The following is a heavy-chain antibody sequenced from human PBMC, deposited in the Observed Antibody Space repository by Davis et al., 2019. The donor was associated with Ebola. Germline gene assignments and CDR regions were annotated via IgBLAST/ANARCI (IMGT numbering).Heavy chain of an antibody. V-gene: IGHV3-30*04. J-gene: IGHJ4*02. CDR3: ARALHVEVLDY. CDR2: TSHNERER. Sequence: GESLKISCVASGFTFSNHAMHWVRQAPGKGLEWVAVTSHNERERFYGESVQGRFTISRDNSENVLYLQMDSLRPDDTAIYFYARALHVEVLDYWGQGTPVTVSS. D-gene: IGHD3-3*01. CDR1: GFTFSNHA.